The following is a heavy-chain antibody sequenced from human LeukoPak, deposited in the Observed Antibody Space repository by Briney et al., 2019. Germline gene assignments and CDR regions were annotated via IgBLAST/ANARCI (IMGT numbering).Heavy chain of an antibody. CDR2: IYYSGST. CDR1: GGSISSYY. J-gene: IGHJ4*02. D-gene: IGHD5-18*01. Sequence: SETLSLTCTVSGGSISSYYWSWIRQPPGKGLEWIGYIYYSGSTNYNPSLKSRVTISVDTSKNQFSLKLSSVTAADTAVYYCARVRQLWSSYYFDYWGQGTLVTVSS. CDR3: ARVRQLWSSYYFDY. V-gene: IGHV4-59*01.